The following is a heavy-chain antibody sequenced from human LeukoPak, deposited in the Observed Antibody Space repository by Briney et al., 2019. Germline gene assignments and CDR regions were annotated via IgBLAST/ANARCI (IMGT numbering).Heavy chain of an antibody. J-gene: IGHJ4*02. CDR3: ARDRSITMVRGVYNPHFDY. D-gene: IGHD3-10*01. Sequence: GGSLRLSCAASGFTFSSYGMHWVRQAPGKGLEWVAFIRYDGSNKYYADSVKGRFTISRDNSKNTLYLQMNSLRAEDTAVYYCARDRSITMVRGVYNPHFDYWGQGTLVTVSS. CDR2: IRYDGSNK. CDR1: GFTFSSYG. V-gene: IGHV3-30*02.